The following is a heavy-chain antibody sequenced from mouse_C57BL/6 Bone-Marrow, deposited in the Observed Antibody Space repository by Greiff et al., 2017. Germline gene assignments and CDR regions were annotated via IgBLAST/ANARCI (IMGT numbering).Heavy chain of an antibody. CDR2: IYPGSGST. Sequence: VQLQQPGAELVKPGASVKMSCKASGYTFTSYWITWVKQRPGQGLEWIGDIYPGSGSTNYNEKFKGKATLTADKSSSTAYMELRSLTSEDSAVYFCARSPWLLRSDYWGQGTTLTVSS. D-gene: IGHD2-3*01. J-gene: IGHJ2*01. V-gene: IGHV1-55*01. CDR1: GYTFTSYW. CDR3: ARSPWLLRSDY.